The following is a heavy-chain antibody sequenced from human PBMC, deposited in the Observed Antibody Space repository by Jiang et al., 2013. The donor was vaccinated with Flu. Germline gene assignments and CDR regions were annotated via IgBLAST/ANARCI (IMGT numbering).Heavy chain of an antibody. V-gene: IGHV3-30*18. CDR2: IWFDGSEN. J-gene: IGHJ4*02. CDR3: AKEGTASYSSSWPDY. CDR1: GFTFSSYG. D-gene: IGHD6-13*01. Sequence: VQLLESGGGVVQPGTSVRLSCAASGFTFSSYGMHWVRQAPGKGLEWVAVIWFDGSENYYADSVKGRFTISRDNSENMLYLLMNSLKPEDTAMYFCAKEGTASYSSSWPDYWGQGTQVTVSS.